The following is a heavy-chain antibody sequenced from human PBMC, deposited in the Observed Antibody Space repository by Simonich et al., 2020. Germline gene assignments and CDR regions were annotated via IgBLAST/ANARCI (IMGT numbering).Heavy chain of an antibody. CDR3: ARDHLDSGSYYFDY. J-gene: IGHJ4*02. D-gene: IGHD1-26*01. V-gene: IGHV3-30*07. CDR1: GFTFSSYA. CDR2: ISYDGSNK. Sequence: QVQLVESGGGVVQPGRSLRLSCAASGFTFSSYAMHWVRQDPGKGLEWVAVISYDGSNKYYADAVKGRLTTARDNSKNTLYLQMNSLRAEDTAVYYCARDHLDSGSYYFDYWGQGTLVTVSS.